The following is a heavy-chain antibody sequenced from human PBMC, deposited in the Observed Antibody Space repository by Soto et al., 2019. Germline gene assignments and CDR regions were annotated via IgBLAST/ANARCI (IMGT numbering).Heavy chain of an antibody. D-gene: IGHD6-19*01. CDR1: GFTFSSYG. CDR2: IWYDGSNK. V-gene: IGHV3-33*01. CDR3: ARDPPFGGIAVARGGDY. J-gene: IGHJ4*02. Sequence: QVQLVESGGGVVQPGRSLRLSCAASGFTFSSYGMHWVRQAPGKGLEWVAVIWYDGSNKYYADSVKGRFTISRDNSKNTLYLQMNGLRAEDTAVYYCARDPPFGGIAVARGGDYWGQGTLVTVSS.